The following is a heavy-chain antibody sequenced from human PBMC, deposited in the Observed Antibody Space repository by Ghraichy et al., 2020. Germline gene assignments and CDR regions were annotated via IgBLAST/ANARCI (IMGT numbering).Heavy chain of an antibody. V-gene: IGHV2-5*02. CDR3: AHRLLTGDFDY. CDR1: GLSLSTSGVG. J-gene: IGHJ4*02. D-gene: IGHD7-27*01. Sequence: SGPTLVKPTQTLTLTCTLSGLSLSTSGVGVGWIRQPPGKALEWLALIYWDDDKRYSPSLKSRLTITKDTSKNQVVLTMTNMDPVDTATYYCAHRLLTGDFDYWGQGTLVTVSS. CDR2: IYWDDDK.